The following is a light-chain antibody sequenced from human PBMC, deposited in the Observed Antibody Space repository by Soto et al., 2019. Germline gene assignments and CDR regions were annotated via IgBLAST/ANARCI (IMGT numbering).Light chain of an antibody. Sequence: QSALSQPASVSGSPGQSSTISCTGTSSDVGGYNYVSWYQQYSGKAPKLMIFDVTNRPSGVSNRFSASKSGNTASLTISGLQAEDEADYYCGSYARSSTVLFGGGTKLTVL. CDR3: GSYARSSTVL. CDR2: DVT. J-gene: IGLJ2*01. V-gene: IGLV2-14*01. CDR1: SSDVGGYNY.